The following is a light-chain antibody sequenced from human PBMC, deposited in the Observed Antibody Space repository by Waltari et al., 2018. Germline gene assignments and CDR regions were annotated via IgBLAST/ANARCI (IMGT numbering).Light chain of an antibody. CDR1: QSISSW. Sequence: DIQMTQSPSTLSASVGDRVTITCRASQSISSWLAWYQQKPGKAPKLRMYQASSLESGVPSRFSGSGSGTEFTLTISSLQPDDFATYYCQQYNSYLTFGQGTKVEIK. V-gene: IGKV1-5*03. CDR3: QQYNSYLT. J-gene: IGKJ1*01. CDR2: QAS.